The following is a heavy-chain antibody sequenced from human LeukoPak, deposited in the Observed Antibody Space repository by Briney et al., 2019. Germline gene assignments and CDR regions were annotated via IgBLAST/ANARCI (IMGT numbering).Heavy chain of an antibody. J-gene: IGHJ4*02. D-gene: IGHD3-10*01. V-gene: IGHV4-59*08. CDR1: GDSFSPYY. CDR2: IFYSGST. CDR3: ARHRGSGSPYFDY. Sequence: SETLSLTCTVSGDSFSPYYWSWIRQPPGKGLEWIGYIFYSGSTKYNPSLKSRVTISVDTSKNQFSLKLSSVTAADTAVYYCARHRGSGSPYFDYWGQGTLVTVSS.